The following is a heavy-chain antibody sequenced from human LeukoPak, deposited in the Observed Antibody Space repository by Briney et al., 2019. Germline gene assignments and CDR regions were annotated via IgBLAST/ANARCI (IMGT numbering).Heavy chain of an antibody. V-gene: IGHV3-11*04. J-gene: IGHJ4*02. CDR2: ISSSGSTI. Sequence: PGGSLRLSCAASGLNFSDYYMTWIRQAPGKGLEWLAYISSSGSTIYSADSVKGRFTVSRDNAKNSLFLHMNSLRAEDTAIYYCAIQITMIVVVPYFDYWGQGTLVTVSS. CDR3: AIQITMIVVVPYFDY. CDR1: GLNFSDYY. D-gene: IGHD3-22*01.